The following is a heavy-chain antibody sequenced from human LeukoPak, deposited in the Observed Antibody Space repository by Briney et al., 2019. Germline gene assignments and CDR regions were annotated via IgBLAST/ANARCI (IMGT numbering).Heavy chain of an antibody. D-gene: IGHD3-9*01. J-gene: IGHJ6*02. CDR2: ISYDGSNK. CDR1: GFTFSSYG. Sequence: GGSLRLSCAASGFTFSSYGMHWVRQAPGKGLKWVAVISYDGSNKYYADSVKGRFTISRDNSKNTLYLQMNSLRAEDTAVYYCAKDRRIDILTGWRGYYYYGMDVWGQGTTVTVSS. CDR3: AKDRRIDILTGWRGYYYYGMDV. V-gene: IGHV3-30*18.